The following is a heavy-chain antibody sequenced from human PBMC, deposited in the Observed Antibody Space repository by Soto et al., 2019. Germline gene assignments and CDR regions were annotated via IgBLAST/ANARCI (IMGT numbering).Heavy chain of an antibody. Sequence: TSETLSLTCTVSGGSVSSGSYYWSWIRQPPGKGLEWIGYIYYSGSTNYNPSLKSRVTISVDTSKNQFSLKLSSVTAADTAVYYCARVYPGIAVAGPFDYWGQGTLVTVSS. J-gene: IGHJ4*02. CDR2: IYYSGST. V-gene: IGHV4-61*01. CDR1: GGSVSSGSYY. D-gene: IGHD6-19*01. CDR3: ARVYPGIAVAGPFDY.